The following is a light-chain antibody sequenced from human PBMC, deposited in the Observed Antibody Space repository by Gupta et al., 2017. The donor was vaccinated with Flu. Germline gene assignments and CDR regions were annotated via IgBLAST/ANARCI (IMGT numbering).Light chain of an antibody. Sequence: DIQMTQSPSSLSASVGDRVTITCQTSQGISSYLNWYQQKPGKAPKLLITAASHLQSGVPSRFSGSGSGTDFTLTISRLQPEDFATYYCQQSYSNAFGPGTTVDFK. CDR2: AAS. CDR1: QGISSY. J-gene: IGKJ3*01. CDR3: QQSYSNA. V-gene: IGKV1-39*01.